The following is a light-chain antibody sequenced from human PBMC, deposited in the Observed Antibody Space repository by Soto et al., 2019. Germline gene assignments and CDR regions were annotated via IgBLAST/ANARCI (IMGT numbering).Light chain of an antibody. J-gene: IGLJ3*02. Sequence: QSALTQPASVSGSPGQSITISCTGTSSDVDGYNYVSWYQQHPGKAPRFMIYEVSNRPSGVSNRFSGSKSGNTASLTISGLQADDEADYYCCSYTTRSTWVFGGGTKLTVL. V-gene: IGLV2-14*01. CDR1: SSDVDGYNY. CDR2: EVS. CDR3: CSYTTRSTWV.